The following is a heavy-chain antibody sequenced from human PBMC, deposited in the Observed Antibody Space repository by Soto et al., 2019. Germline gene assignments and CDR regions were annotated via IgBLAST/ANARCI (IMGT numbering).Heavy chain of an antibody. V-gene: IGHV1-24*01. D-gene: IGHD3-3*01. Sequence: ASVKVSCKVSGYTLTELSMHWVRQAPGKGLEWMGGFDPEDGETIYAQKFQGRVTMTEDTSTDTAYMELSSLRSEDTAVYYCATDLNRGLYDFWSGYYIGLFDYWGQGTLVTVSS. CDR3: ATDLNRGLYDFWSGYYIGLFDY. J-gene: IGHJ4*02. CDR1: GYTLTELS. CDR2: FDPEDGET.